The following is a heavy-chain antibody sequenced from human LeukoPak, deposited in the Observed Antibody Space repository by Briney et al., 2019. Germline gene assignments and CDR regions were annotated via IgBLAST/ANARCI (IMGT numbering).Heavy chain of an antibody. CDR1: GFIFSSYA. CDR3: AKSGSAGYQLLSNNWFDP. Sequence: GGSLRLSCAASGFIFSSYAMSWVRQAPGKGLEWVSTISGSGGSTYYADSVKGRFTISRDNSKNTLYLQMNSLRAEDTAVYYCAKSGSAGYQLLSNNWFDPWGQGTLVTVSS. CDR2: ISGSGGST. V-gene: IGHV3-23*01. D-gene: IGHD2-2*01. J-gene: IGHJ5*02.